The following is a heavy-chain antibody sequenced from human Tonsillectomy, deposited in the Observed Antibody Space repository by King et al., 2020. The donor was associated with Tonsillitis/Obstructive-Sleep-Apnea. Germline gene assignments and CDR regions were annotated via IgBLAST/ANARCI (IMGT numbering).Heavy chain of an antibody. CDR2: IWDYGSNK. D-gene: IGHD5-12*01. Sequence: VQLVQSGGGVVQPGRSLRLSCAASGFTFSSYGMHWVRQAPGKVLEWGAGIWDYGSNKYYADSVKGRFTISRDNSKNTLYLQMNSLRAEDTAVYYCARDYEGDYFDYWGQGTLVTVSS. CDR1: GFTFSSYG. CDR3: ARDYEGDYFDY. J-gene: IGHJ4*02. V-gene: IGHV3-33*01.